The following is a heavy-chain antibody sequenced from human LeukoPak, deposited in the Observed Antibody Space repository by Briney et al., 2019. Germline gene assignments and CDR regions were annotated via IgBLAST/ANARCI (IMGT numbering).Heavy chain of an antibody. CDR2: IYTSGST. V-gene: IGHV4-61*02. CDR3: ARVNMGLAFDI. Sequence: PSETLSLTCTVSGGSISSGSYYWSWIRQPAGKGLEWIGRIYTSGSTNYNPSLKSRVTISVDTSKNQFSLKLSSVTAADTAVYYCARVNMGLAFDIWGQGTMVTVSS. J-gene: IGHJ3*02. D-gene: IGHD3-10*01. CDR1: GGSISSGSYY.